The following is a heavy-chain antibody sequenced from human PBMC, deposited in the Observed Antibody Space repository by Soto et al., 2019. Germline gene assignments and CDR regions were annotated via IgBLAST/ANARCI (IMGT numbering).Heavy chain of an antibody. CDR2: IDPSDSYT. CDR1: GYSFTSYW. D-gene: IGHD3-16*01. J-gene: IGHJ6*02. CDR3: ARRGRGIGGYYYCMDV. Sequence: PGDSLKISCKGSGYSFTSYWISWVLQMPGKGLGWMGRIDPSDSYTNYSPSFQGHVTISADKSISTAYLQWSSLKASDTAMYYCARRGRGIGGYYYCMDVWGQGTTVTVSS. V-gene: IGHV5-10-1*01.